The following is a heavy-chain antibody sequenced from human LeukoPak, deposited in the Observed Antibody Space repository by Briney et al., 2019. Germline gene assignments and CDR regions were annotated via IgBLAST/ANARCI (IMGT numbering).Heavy chain of an antibody. Sequence: GSLRLSCAASGFTFSDYYMSWIRQPPGKGLEWIGSIYYSGSTYYNPSLKSRVTISVDTSKNQFSLKLSSVTAADTAVYYCARDPLTNLEWELLGNDAFDIWGQGTMVTVSS. D-gene: IGHD1-26*01. CDR1: GFTFSDYY. J-gene: IGHJ3*02. V-gene: IGHV4-38-2*02. CDR3: ARDPLTNLEWELLGNDAFDI. CDR2: IYYSGST.